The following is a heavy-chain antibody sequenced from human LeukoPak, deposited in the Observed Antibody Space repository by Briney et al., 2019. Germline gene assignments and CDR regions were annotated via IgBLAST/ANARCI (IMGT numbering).Heavy chain of an antibody. V-gene: IGHV4-34*01. J-gene: IGHJ4*02. D-gene: IGHD1-26*01. CDR2: INHSGST. Sequence: SGTLSLTCAVHGASFSDYYWSWIRQSPGKGLEWIGEINHSGSTNDNPSLKSRVTISVDKSKNQFSLKLRSVTAADTAVYYCARVKVAVGPDYWGQGTLVTVSS. CDR3: ARVKVAVGPDY. CDR1: GASFSDYY.